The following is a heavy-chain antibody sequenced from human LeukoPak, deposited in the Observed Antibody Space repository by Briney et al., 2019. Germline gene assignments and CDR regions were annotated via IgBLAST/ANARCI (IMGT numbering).Heavy chain of an antibody. J-gene: IGHJ4*02. CDR2: ISSSSSYL. D-gene: IGHD6-13*01. CDR1: GFTFSSYS. CDR3: AREAYSSSWYDY. V-gene: IGHV3-21*01. Sequence: GGSLRLSCAASGFTFSSYSMNWVRQAPGKGLEWVSSISSSSSYLYYADSVKGRFTISRDNAKNSLYLQMNSLRAEDTAVYYCAREAYSSSWYDYWGQGTLVTVSS.